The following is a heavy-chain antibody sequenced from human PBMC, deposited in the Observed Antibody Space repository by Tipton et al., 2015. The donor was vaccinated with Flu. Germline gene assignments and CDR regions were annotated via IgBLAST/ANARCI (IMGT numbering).Heavy chain of an antibody. D-gene: IGHD4-11*01. CDR2: IHRSGST. CDR1: GDYISSAYF. CDR3: ARRDFSSYVSDPKNWFDR. J-gene: IGHJ5*02. Sequence: TLSLTCAVSGDYISSAYFWGWIRQPPGKGLMWIATIHRSGSTKYNPSLTSRVTISVDTSKNQFSLEMRSVTAADMAVYYCARRDFSSYVSDPKNWFDRWGQGTLVTVSS. V-gene: IGHV4-38-2*01.